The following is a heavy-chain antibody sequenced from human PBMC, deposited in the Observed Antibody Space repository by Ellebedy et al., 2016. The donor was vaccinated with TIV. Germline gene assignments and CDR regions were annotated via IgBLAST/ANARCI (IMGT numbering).Heavy chain of an antibody. CDR3: AKDRTPGDGYWVFDF. D-gene: IGHD5-18*01. CDR2: IVGSGGSR. CDR1: GFRFRSYP. J-gene: IGHJ4*02. V-gene: IGHV3-23*01. Sequence: GESLKIPCAASGFRFRSYPLSWVRPAPGKGLEWVSGIVGSGGSRYADSVKGRFTISRYNSKRTLDLQMSSLRAEDTAVYYCAKDRTPGDGYWVFDFWGQGTLVTVAT.